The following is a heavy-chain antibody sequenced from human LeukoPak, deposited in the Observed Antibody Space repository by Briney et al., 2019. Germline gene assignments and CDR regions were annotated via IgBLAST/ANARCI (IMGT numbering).Heavy chain of an antibody. CDR1: GFTFSNYA. Sequence: GGSLRLSCAASGFTFSNYAMSWVRQAPGRGLEWVSAISGSSGLTYYADSVKGRFTISRDNSKNTLFLQMNSLRAEDTAVYFCARGGLSIMGYWGQGTLVTVSS. J-gene: IGHJ4*02. V-gene: IGHV3-23*01. CDR3: ARGGLSIMGY. CDR2: ISGSSGLT. D-gene: IGHD2/OR15-2a*01.